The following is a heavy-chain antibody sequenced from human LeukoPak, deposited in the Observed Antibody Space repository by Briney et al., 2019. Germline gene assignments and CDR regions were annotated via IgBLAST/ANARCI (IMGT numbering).Heavy chain of an antibody. CDR3: ASCSSSIWDQGGFDY. V-gene: IGHV1-69*13. Sequence: ASVKVSCKASGGTFSSYAIGWVRQAPGQGLEWMGGIIPIFGTANYAQKFQGRVTITADESTSTAYMELSSLRSEDTAVYYCASCSSSIWDQGGFDYWGQGTLVTVSS. J-gene: IGHJ4*02. CDR2: IIPIFGTA. CDR1: GGTFSSYA. D-gene: IGHD6-6*01.